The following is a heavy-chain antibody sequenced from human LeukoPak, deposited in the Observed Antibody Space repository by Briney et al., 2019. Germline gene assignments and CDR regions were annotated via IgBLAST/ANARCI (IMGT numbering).Heavy chain of an antibody. CDR2: ISGSGGIT. CDR3: ARATFWSGYYFDY. V-gene: IGHV3-23*01. Sequence: GGSLRLSCAASGFIFNSHAMNWVRQAPGEGLEWVSVISGSGGITYYADSVKGRFTISRDNAKNSLYLQMNSLRAEDTAVYYCARATFWSGYYFDYWGQGTLVTVSS. J-gene: IGHJ4*02. D-gene: IGHD3-3*01. CDR1: GFIFNSHA.